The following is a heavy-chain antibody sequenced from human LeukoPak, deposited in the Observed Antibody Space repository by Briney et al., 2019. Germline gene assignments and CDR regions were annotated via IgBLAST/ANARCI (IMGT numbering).Heavy chain of an antibody. CDR1: GGSISSGDYY. D-gene: IGHD3-9*01. J-gene: IGHJ3*02. V-gene: IGHV4-30-4*01. Sequence: SETLSLTCTVSGGSISSGDYYWSWIRQPPGKGLEWIGYIYYSGSTYYNPSLKSRVTISVDTSKNQFPLKLSSVTAADTAVYYCAREETNYDILTGYSHGAFDIWGQGTMVTVSS. CDR3: AREETNYDILTGYSHGAFDI. CDR2: IYYSGST.